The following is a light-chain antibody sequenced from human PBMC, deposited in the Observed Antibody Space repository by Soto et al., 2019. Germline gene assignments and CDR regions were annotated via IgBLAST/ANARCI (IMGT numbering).Light chain of an antibody. V-gene: IGLV1-40*01. CDR2: GNT. CDR1: SSNIGSGYD. CDR3: CSYAGTYTWV. J-gene: IGLJ3*02. Sequence: QSVLTQPPSVSGAPGQRVTISCTGTSSNIGSGYDVHWYQHLPGTAPKLLIYGNTIRPSGVPDRFSGSKSGTSASLAITGLQAEDEADYYYCSYAGTYTWVFGGGTKVTVL.